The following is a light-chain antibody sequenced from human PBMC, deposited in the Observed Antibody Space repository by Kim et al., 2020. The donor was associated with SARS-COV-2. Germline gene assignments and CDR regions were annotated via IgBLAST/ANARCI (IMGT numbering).Light chain of an antibody. Sequence: SGSPGQTASITCSGDKLGDKYACWYQQKPGQSPVLVIYQDSKRPSGIPERFSGSNSGNTATLTISGTQAMDEADYYCQAWDSSTVVFDGGTKLTVL. CDR1: KLGDKY. CDR2: QDS. J-gene: IGLJ2*01. V-gene: IGLV3-1*01. CDR3: QAWDSSTVV.